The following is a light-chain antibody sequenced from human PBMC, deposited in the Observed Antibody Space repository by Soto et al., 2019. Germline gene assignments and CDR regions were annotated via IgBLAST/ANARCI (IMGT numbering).Light chain of an antibody. Sequence: EIVMTQSPATLSVSPGERATLSCRASQSVSTNLAWYRQKPGQAPRLLIYGASNRASGIPARFSGSGSGTEFTLTISSLESEDFAVYYCQQYDNWPPVTFGQGTRLEIK. J-gene: IGKJ2*01. CDR3: QQYDNWPPVT. CDR1: QSVSTN. CDR2: GAS. V-gene: IGKV3-15*01.